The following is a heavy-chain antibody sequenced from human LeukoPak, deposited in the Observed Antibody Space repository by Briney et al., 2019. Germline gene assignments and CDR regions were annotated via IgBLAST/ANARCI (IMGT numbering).Heavy chain of an antibody. CDR2: INHSGST. J-gene: IGHJ4*02. V-gene: IGHV4-34*01. CDR1: GGSFSSYY. Sequence: SETLSLTCAVYGGSFSSYYWTWIRQPPGKGLEWLGEINHSGSTNYNPSLKSRVTVSVDTSKNQFSLKLSSVTAADTAVYYCARDSGGVTYFSDYWGQGTLVTVSS. CDR3: ARDSGGVTYFSDY. D-gene: IGHD3-16*01.